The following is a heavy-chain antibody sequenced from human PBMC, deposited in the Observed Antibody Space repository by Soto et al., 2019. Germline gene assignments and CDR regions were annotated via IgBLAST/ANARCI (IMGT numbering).Heavy chain of an antibody. D-gene: IGHD2-21*02. CDR2: MSAYNGNT. V-gene: IGHV1-18*01. CDR3: ARGSYCGGDCFDAFDI. Sequence: QIQLVQSGAEVKKPGASVKVSCKGSGYTFTSYTISWVRQAPGQGLEWMGWMSAYNGNTNYAQKLQARVTMTSDTSTSTAYMELRSLRSDDTAVYYCARGSYCGGDCFDAFDIWGQGTMVTVSS. CDR1: GYTFTSYT. J-gene: IGHJ3*02.